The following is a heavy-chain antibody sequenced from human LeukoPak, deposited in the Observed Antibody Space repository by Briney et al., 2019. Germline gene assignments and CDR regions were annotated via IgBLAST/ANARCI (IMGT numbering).Heavy chain of an antibody. D-gene: IGHD2-21*02. J-gene: IGHJ4*02. CDR1: GFNVGSKY. V-gene: IGHV3-53*01. CDR2: IYTAGSA. Sequence: GGSLRLSCAASGFNVGSKYMTWVRQTPGKRLARLSAIYTAGSAYYADPLRGRFSISRDTSNNTLSLQMNSLRAEDTAVYYCARCDWQAPFDYWGQGTLVTVSS. CDR3: ARCDWQAPFDY.